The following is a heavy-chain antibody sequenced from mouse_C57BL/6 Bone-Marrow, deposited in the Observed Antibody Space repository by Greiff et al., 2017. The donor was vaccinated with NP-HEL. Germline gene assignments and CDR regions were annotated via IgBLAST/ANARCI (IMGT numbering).Heavy chain of an antibody. CDR2: IDPSDSYT. J-gene: IGHJ2*01. Sequence: QVQLKQPGAELVRPGTSVKLSCKASGYTFTSYWMHWVKQRPGQGLEWIGVIDPSDSYTNYNQKFKGKATLTVDTSSSTAYMQLSSLTSEDSAVYYCARGVLRSYFDYWGQGTTLTVSS. CDR1: GYTFTSYW. D-gene: IGHD1-1*01. CDR3: ARGVLRSYFDY. V-gene: IGHV1-59*01.